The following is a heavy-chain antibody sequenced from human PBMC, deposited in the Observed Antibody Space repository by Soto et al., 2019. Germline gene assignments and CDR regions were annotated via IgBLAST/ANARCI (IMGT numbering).Heavy chain of an antibody. CDR1: GGTFSSYA. Sequence: QVQLVQSGAEVKKPGSSVKVSCKASGGTFSSYAISWVRQAPGQGLEWMGGIIPIFGTANYAQKFQGRVTSTADETTSTAYMELSSLRSEDTAVYYCARRGYWTNGVCFSNWFDPWGQGTLVTVSS. CDR3: ARRGYWTNGVCFSNWFDP. V-gene: IGHV1-69*01. CDR2: IIPIFGTA. D-gene: IGHD2-8*01. J-gene: IGHJ5*02.